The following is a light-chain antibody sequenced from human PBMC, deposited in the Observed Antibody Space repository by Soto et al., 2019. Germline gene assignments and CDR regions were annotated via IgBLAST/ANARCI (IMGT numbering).Light chain of an antibody. J-gene: IGKJ1*01. CDR2: GAS. Sequence: EIVLTQSPGTLSLSPGERATLSCRASQSVSSSYLAWYQRKPGQAPRLLIYGASSRATGIPDRFSGSGSGTDFTLSISGLEPEDFAVYYCQQYGSSPVTFGQGTKV. V-gene: IGKV3-20*01. CDR3: QQYGSSPVT. CDR1: QSVSSSY.